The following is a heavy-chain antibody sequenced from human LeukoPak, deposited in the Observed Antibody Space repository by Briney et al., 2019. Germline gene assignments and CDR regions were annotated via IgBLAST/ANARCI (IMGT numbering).Heavy chain of an antibody. D-gene: IGHD2-15*01. CDR2: INPNSGGT. Sequence: GASVKVSCKASGYTFTGYYMHWVRQAPGQGLEWMGRINPNSGGTNYAQKFQGRVTMTRDTSISTAYMERSRLRSDDTAVYYCARDIGYCSGGSCYPSFYYFDYWGQGTLVTVSS. CDR1: GYTFTGYY. CDR3: ARDIGYCSGGSCYPSFYYFDY. J-gene: IGHJ4*02. V-gene: IGHV1-2*06.